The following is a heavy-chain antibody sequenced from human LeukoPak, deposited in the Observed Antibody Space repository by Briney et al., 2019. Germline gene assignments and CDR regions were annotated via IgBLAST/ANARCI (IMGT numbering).Heavy chain of an antibody. J-gene: IGHJ5*02. V-gene: IGHV4-34*01. D-gene: IGHD3-10*01. Sequence: PSETLSLTCAVYGGSFSGYYWSWIRQPPGKGLEWIGEINHSGSTNYNPSLKSRVTISVDTSKSQFSLKLSSVTAADTAIYYCARGGHYGSGNDFRFDPWGQGTLVTVSS. CDR2: INHSGST. CDR1: GGSFSGYY. CDR3: ARGGHYGSGNDFRFDP.